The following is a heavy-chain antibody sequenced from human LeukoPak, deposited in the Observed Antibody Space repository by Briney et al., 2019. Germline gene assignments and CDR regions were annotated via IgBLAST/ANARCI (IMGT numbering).Heavy chain of an antibody. Sequence: SGPTLVNPTQTLTLTCTFSGFSLSTSGMGVGWIRQPPGKALEWLALIYWDDDKLYSPSLKSRLTITKDTSKNQVVLTMTNLDXXXXXXXXXXXXXYSDYPTDDAFDIWGQGTMVTVSS. CDR1: GFSLSTSGMG. CDR3: XXXXYSDYPTDDAFDI. V-gene: IGHV2-5*02. CDR2: IYWDDDK. D-gene: IGHD4-11*01. J-gene: IGHJ3*02.